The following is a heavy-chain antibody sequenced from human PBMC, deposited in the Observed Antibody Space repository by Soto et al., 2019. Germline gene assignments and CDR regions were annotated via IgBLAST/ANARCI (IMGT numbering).Heavy chain of an antibody. V-gene: IGHV1-69*13. J-gene: IGHJ4*02. CDR2: IIPIFGTA. CDR3: ARGSSGYYDTLTHHFDY. D-gene: IGHD3-9*01. CDR1: GGTFSSYA. Sequence: GASVKVSCKASGGTFSSYAISWVRQAPGQGLEWMGGIIPIFGTANYAQKFQGRVTITADESTRTAYMELSSLRSEDTAVYYCARGSSGYYDTLTHHFDYWGQGTLVTVSS.